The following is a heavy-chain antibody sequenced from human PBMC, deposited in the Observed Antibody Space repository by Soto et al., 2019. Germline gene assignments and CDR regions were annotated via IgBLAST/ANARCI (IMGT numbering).Heavy chain of an antibody. Sequence: QVQLQQWGAGLLKPSETLSLTCAVYGGSFSGYYWSWIRQPPGKGLEWIGEINHSGSTNYNPSLKSRVPISVDTSKNQFSLKLSSVTAADTAVYYCASPKRGYSYGRFDYWGQGTLVTVSS. CDR3: ASPKRGYSYGRFDY. CDR2: INHSGST. CDR1: GGSFSGYY. D-gene: IGHD5-18*01. V-gene: IGHV4-34*01. J-gene: IGHJ4*02.